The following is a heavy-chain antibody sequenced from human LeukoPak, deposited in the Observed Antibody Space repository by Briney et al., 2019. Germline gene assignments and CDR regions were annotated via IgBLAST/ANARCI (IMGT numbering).Heavy chain of an antibody. V-gene: IGHV5-51*01. CDR2: IYPGDSDT. J-gene: IGHJ3*02. D-gene: IGHD2-2*01. Sequence: GESLKISCKGSGYSFTTYWIGWVRQMPGKGLEWMGIIYPGDSDTRYSPSFQGQVTISADKSISTAYLQWSSLKASDTAMYYCARRGSVVVPAASQDAFDIWGQGTMVTVSS. CDR3: ARRGSVVVPAASQDAFDI. CDR1: GYSFTTYW.